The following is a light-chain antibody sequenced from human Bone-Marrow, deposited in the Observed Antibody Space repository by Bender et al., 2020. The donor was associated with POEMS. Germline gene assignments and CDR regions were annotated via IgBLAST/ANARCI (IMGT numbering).Light chain of an antibody. Sequence: QSVLTQPPSASGTPGQRVTISCSGGSSNIGSNSVNWYQQLPGTAPKLLIYSNNQRTSGVPDRFSGSKSGTSASLAISGLQSEDEADYYCVAWDDTLNGWVFGGGTKLTVL. J-gene: IGLJ2*01. CDR2: SNN. CDR1: SSNIGSNS. V-gene: IGLV1-44*01. CDR3: VAWDDTLNGWV.